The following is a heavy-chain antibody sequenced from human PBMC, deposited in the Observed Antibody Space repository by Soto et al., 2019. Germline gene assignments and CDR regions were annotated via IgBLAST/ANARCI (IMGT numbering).Heavy chain of an antibody. CDR1: GFTFSSFA. CDR3: ARDTKSSNWYYFDY. V-gene: IGHV3-33*01. Sequence: VQLVETGGGVVQPGRSLRLSCAASGFTFSSFAMHWVRQAPGKGLEWVAVIWYDGSDKYYVDSVKGRFTISRDNSKNTLYLQMNSLRAEDTAVYYCARDTKSSNWYYFDYWGQGTLVTVSS. J-gene: IGHJ4*02. CDR2: IWYDGSDK. D-gene: IGHD6-13*01.